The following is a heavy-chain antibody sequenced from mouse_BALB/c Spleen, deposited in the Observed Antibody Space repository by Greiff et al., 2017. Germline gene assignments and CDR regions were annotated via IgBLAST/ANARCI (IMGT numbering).Heavy chain of an antibody. J-gene: IGHJ3*01. V-gene: IGHV1-5*01. CDR2: IYPGNSDT. Sequence: VQLKESGPVLARPGASVKMSCKASGYTFTSYWMHWVKQRPGQGLEWIGAIYPGNSDTSYNQKFKGKAKLTAITSPSTAYMELSSLTNEDSAVYYCTREGSSGYADWGQGTLVTVSA. D-gene: IGHD3-1*01. CDR3: TREGSSGYAD. CDR1: GYTFTSYW.